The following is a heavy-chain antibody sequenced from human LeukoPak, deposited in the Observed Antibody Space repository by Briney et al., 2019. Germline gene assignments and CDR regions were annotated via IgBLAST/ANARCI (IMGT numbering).Heavy chain of an antibody. D-gene: IGHD1-14*01. CDR1: GFTFRNYA. CDR3: TKDSAGLDYYFDF. J-gene: IGHJ4*02. CDR2: ISYDGSRK. Sequence: PGGSLRLSCAASGFTFRNYAMRWVRQTPGKGLEWVAVISYDGSRKFYADSVKGRFTISRDNSKNTLNLQMNSLRAEDTAVYYCTKDSAGLDYYFDFWGQGTLVTVSS. V-gene: IGHV3-30*18.